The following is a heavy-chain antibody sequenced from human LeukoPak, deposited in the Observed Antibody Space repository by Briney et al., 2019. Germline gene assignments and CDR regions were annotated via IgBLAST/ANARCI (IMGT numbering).Heavy chain of an antibody. CDR3: ARDRSGSYDY. CDR1: GGSISSYY. CDR2: IYYSGST. D-gene: IGHD1-26*01. V-gene: IGHV4-59*01. Sequence: SETLSLTCTVSGGSISSYYWSWIRQPPGKGLEWIGYIYYSGSTNYNPSLKSRVTISVDTSKNQFSLKVSSVTAADTAVYYCARDRSGSYDYWGQGTLVTVSS. J-gene: IGHJ4*02.